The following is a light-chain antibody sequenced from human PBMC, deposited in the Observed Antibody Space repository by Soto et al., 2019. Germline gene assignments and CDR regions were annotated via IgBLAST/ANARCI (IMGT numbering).Light chain of an antibody. CDR2: GAS. Sequence: DIQMTQSPSSLSASLGDRVTITCRASQSVSSYLAWYQQKPGQAPRLLIYGASSRESGVPSRFSGSGSGTEFTLTISSLQPEDFATYYCQQSYSSPYAFGQGTKLEIK. V-gene: IGKV1-39*01. CDR1: QSVSSY. J-gene: IGKJ2*01. CDR3: QQSYSSPYA.